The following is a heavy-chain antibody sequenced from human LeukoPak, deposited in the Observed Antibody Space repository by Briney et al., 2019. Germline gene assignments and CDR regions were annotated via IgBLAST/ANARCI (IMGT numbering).Heavy chain of an antibody. CDR1: GGSISSYY. D-gene: IGHD3-3*01. CDR3: ARVGRFLEWLPYHDAFDI. V-gene: IGHV4-59*01. CDR2: IYYSGST. J-gene: IGHJ3*02. Sequence: PSETLSLTCTVSGGSISSYYWSWIRQPPGKGLEWIGYIYYSGSTNYNPSLKSRVTISVDTSKNQFSLKLSSVTAADTAVYYCARVGRFLEWLPYHDAFDIWGQGTMVTVSS.